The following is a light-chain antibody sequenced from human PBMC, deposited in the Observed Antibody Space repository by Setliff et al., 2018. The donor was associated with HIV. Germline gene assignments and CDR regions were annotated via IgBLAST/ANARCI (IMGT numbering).Light chain of an antibody. CDR1: SSDVSTYNF. CDR2: DVS. CDR3: SSYTSSTPLYV. Sequence: QSVLTQPASVSGSPGQSITISCTGTSSDVSTYNFVSWYQQHPGKAPKLMIYDVSYRPSGFSNRFSGSKSGNTASLTISGLQAEDEADYYCSSYTSSTPLYVFGNGTKVTVL. V-gene: IGLV2-14*03. J-gene: IGLJ1*01.